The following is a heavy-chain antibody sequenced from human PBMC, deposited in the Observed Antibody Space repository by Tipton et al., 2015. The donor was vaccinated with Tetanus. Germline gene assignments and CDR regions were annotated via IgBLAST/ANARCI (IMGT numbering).Heavy chain of an antibody. V-gene: IGHV1-18*01. CDR2: ISPFNENV. J-gene: IGHJ5*02. D-gene: IGHD3/OR15-3a*01. CDR1: GYTFTHYG. CDR3: ARGGGLGPHEFFEL. Sequence: QVQLVQSGAEVKKPGASVKVSCKASGYTFTHYGVNWVRQAPGQGLEWMGWISPFNENVNHADKFKGRLTMTTVRCMATVYMDLRGLESVHTAVFYCARGGGLGPHEFFELWGQGSLFTVSS.